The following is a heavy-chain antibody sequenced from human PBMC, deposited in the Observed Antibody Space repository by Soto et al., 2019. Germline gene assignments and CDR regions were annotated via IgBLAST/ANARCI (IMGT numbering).Heavy chain of an antibody. Sequence: GGSLRLSCAASGFTFSSYWMSWVRQAPGKGLEWVANIKQDGSEKYYVDSVKGRFTISRDNAKNSLYLQMNSLRAEDTAVYYCARVGEVLRYFDWLGPYYYFDYWGQGTLVTVS. D-gene: IGHD3-9*01. CDR2: IKQDGSEK. J-gene: IGHJ4*02. CDR1: GFTFSSYW. CDR3: ARVGEVLRYFDWLGPYYYFDY. V-gene: IGHV3-7*05.